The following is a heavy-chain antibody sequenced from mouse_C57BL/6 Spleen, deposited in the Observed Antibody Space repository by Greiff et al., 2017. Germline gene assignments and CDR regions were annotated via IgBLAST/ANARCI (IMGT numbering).Heavy chain of an antibody. CDR1: GFTFSSYA. J-gene: IGHJ2*01. Sequence: DVHLVESGEGLVKPGGSLKLSCAASGFTFSSYAMSWVRQTPEKRLEWVAYISSGGDYIYYADTVKGRFTISRDNARNTLYLQMSSLKSEDTAMYYCTRRGDGYYFDYWGQGTTLTVSS. CDR3: TRRGDGYYFDY. CDR2: ISSGGDYI. V-gene: IGHV5-9-1*02. D-gene: IGHD2-3*01.